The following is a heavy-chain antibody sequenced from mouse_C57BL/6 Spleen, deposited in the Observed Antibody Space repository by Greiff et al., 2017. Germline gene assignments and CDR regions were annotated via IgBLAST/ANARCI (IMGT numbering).Heavy chain of an antibody. Sequence: VQLQQSGAELVRPGTSVKVSCKASGYAFTNYLIEWVKQRPGQGLEWIGVINPGSGGTNYNEKFKGKATLTADKSSSTAYMQLSSLTSEDSAVYCCARCRGYDEDYYAMDYWGQGTSVTVSS. J-gene: IGHJ4*01. V-gene: IGHV1-54*01. CDR2: INPGSGGT. CDR3: ARCRGYDEDYYAMDY. D-gene: IGHD2-2*01. CDR1: GYAFTNYL.